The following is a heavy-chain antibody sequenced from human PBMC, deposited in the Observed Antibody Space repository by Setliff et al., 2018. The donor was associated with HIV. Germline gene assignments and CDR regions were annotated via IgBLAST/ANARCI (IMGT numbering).Heavy chain of an antibody. CDR2: VYTTGSA. CDR3: ARALAGGSGWNYFDL. V-gene: IGHV4-61*09. D-gene: IGHD6-19*01. J-gene: IGHJ4*02. Sequence: SETLSLTCTVSGASFIRSRYYWGWIRQTAGKGWEWIGHVYTTGSASYNPSLESRVTILDALSKNQFSLNLDSVTAADTAVYFCARALAGGSGWNYFDLWGPGTLVTVSS. CDR1: GASFIRSRYY.